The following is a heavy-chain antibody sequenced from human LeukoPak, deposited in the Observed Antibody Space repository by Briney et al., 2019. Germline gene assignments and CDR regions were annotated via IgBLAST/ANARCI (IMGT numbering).Heavy chain of an antibody. CDR1: GYTFANYW. D-gene: IGHD3-22*01. Sequence: GESLKISCKGSGYTFANYWIGWVRQLPGKGLEWMGIIYPGDSDIRYSPSFQGQVTISADTSISTAYLQWSSLKASDTAMYYCARRKDEIVVPYYFDYWGQGTLVTVSS. CDR2: IYPGDSDI. V-gene: IGHV5-51*01. CDR3: ARRKDEIVVPYYFDY. J-gene: IGHJ4*02.